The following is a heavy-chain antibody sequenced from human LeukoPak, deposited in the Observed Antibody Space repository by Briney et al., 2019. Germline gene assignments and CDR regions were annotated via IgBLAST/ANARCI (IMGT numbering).Heavy chain of an antibody. J-gene: IGHJ4*02. CDR2: INHSGST. D-gene: IGHD3-9*01. Sequence: SSATLALTCAVYGGSFSGYYWSWIRPPPGKGLEWIGEINHSGSTNYNPPLKSRVTISVDTSKNQFSLKLSSVTAADTAVYYCARGYYDILTGYPLWGQGTLVTVSS. CDR1: GGSFSGYY. V-gene: IGHV4-34*01. CDR3: ARGYYDILTGYPL.